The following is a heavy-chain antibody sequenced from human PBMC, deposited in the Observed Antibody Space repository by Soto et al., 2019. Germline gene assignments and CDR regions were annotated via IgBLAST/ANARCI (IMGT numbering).Heavy chain of an antibody. CDR2: INGGNGNT. D-gene: IGHD1-26*01. CDR3: ARARYSGTYNLYLDY. J-gene: IGHJ4*02. CDR1: GYTFTTDA. V-gene: IGHV1-3*01. Sequence: ASVEVSCRASGYTFTTDAMHWVRQSPGQRLEWMGWINGGNGNTEYPQKFQARVTITRDTSASTVYMELSSLRSEDTAVYFCARARYSGTYNLYLDYWGQGTQVTVSS.